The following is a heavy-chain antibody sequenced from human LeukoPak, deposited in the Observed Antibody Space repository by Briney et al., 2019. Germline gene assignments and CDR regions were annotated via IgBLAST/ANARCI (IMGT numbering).Heavy chain of an antibody. CDR3: ARANCSSTSCPDY. D-gene: IGHD2-2*01. CDR1: GFTFSSYS. J-gene: IGHJ4*02. V-gene: IGHV3-21*01. CDR2: ISSSSSYI. Sequence: GRSLRLSCAASGFTFSSYSMNWVRQAPGKGLEWVSSISSSSSYIYYADSVKGRFTISRDNAKNSLYLQMNSLRAEDTAVYYCARANCSSTSCPDYWGQGTLVTVSS.